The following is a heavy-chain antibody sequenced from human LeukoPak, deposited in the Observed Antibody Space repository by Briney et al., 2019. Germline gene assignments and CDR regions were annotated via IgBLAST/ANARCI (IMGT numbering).Heavy chain of an antibody. J-gene: IGHJ6*02. D-gene: IGHD2-2*01. Sequence: ASVKVSCKASGYTFTSYGISWVRQAPGQGLEWMGRINPNSGGTNYAQNFQGRVTMTRDTSISTAYMELSRLRSDDTAVYYCAREKVRQSGMDVWGQGTTVTVSS. CDR3: AREKVRQSGMDV. V-gene: IGHV1-2*06. CDR1: GYTFTSYG. CDR2: INPNSGGT.